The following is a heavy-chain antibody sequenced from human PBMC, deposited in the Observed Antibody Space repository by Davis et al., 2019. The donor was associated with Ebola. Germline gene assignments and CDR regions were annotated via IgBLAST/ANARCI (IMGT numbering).Heavy chain of an antibody. D-gene: IGHD2-2*01. CDR3: ARIHGDIVVVPAARFFYYYYMDV. Sequence: PGGSLRLSCAASGFTFSSYAMSWVRQAPGKGLEWVSAISGSGGSTYYADSVKGRFTISRDNSKNSLYLQMNSLRAEDTAVYYCARIHGDIVVVPAARFFYYYYMDVWGKGTTVTVSS. CDR1: GFTFSSYA. J-gene: IGHJ6*03. V-gene: IGHV3-23*01. CDR2: ISGSGGST.